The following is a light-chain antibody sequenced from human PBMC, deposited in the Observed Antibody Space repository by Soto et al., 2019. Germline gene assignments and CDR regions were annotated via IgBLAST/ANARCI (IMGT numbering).Light chain of an antibody. V-gene: IGKV3-11*01. Sequence: EIVLTQSPATLSLSPGERATLSCRASQSVSTYLAWYQQKPGQPPRLLIYDASNRATGIPARFSGSGSGTDFTPTISSLEPEDFAGFYCQQRTSRPPLTFGRGTKLQI. CDR2: DAS. J-gene: IGKJ4*01. CDR1: QSVSTY. CDR3: QQRTSRPPLT.